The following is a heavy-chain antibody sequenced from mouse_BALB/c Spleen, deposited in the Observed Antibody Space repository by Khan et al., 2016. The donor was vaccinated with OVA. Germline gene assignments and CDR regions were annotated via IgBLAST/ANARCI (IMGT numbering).Heavy chain of an antibody. CDR2: ISIGGGTT. Sequence: EVELVESGGGLVKPGGSLKLSCAASGFAFSSYDMSWVRQTPEKRLEWVTFISIGGGTTYYPDTVKGRFTISRDNAKHTLYLQMNSLKSEDTAMYYCTRPHYYGSNYYFDYWGQGTTLTVSS. D-gene: IGHD1-1*01. CDR1: GFAFSSYD. V-gene: IGHV5-12-1*01. CDR3: TRPHYYGSNYYFDY. J-gene: IGHJ2*01.